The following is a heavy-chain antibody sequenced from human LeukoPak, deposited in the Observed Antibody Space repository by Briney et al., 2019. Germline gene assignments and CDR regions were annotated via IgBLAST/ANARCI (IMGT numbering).Heavy chain of an antibody. V-gene: IGHV3-7*01. J-gene: IGHJ4*02. D-gene: IGHD6-13*01. CDR2: IKQDGSEK. CDR3: ARSPLPTYYSSSWYYFDY. CDR1: GFTLSSYW. Sequence: GGSLRLSCAASGFTLSSYWMSWVRQAPGKGLEWVANIKQDGSEKYYVDSVKGRFTISRDNAKNSLYLQMNSLRAEDTAVYYCARSPLPTYYSSSWYYFDYWGQGTLVTVSS.